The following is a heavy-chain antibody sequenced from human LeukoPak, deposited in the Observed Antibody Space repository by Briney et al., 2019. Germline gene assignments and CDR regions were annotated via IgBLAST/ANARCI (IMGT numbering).Heavy chain of an antibody. J-gene: IGHJ4*02. CDR1: GFTFNTYA. CDR3: AREVGPFDY. V-gene: IGHV3-23*01. CDR2: VSGSGDNT. Sequence: PGGSLRLSCAASGFTFNTYAMSWVRQAPGKGVEWVSTVSGSGDNTYYGDSVKGRFTISRDNSKNTLYLQMNSLRAEDTAIYYCAREVGPFDYWGQGTLVTVSS. D-gene: IGHD1-26*01.